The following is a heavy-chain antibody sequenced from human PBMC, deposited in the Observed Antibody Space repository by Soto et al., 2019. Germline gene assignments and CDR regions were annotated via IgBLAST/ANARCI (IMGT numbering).Heavy chain of an antibody. Sequence: QLHLVQPGAVVKKPGASVTVSCSASGYPVTAYYMHWVRQAPGRGLEWMGGINPATGAAKYTQTFQGRVTMPRDTSTSTVFMELSGLTSEDTAVFYCARGGGVGVAGSAAFDMWGQGTLVTVSS. CDR1: GYPVTAYY. V-gene: IGHV1-2*02. J-gene: IGHJ3*02. D-gene: IGHD3-3*01. CDR3: ARGGGVGVAGSAAFDM. CDR2: INPATGAA.